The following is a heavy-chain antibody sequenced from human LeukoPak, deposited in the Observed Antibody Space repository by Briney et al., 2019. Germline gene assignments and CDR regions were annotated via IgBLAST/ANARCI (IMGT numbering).Heavy chain of an antibody. CDR2: INHSGST. CDR1: GGSFSGYY. J-gene: IGHJ4*02. Sequence: PSETLSLTCAVYGGSFSGYYWSWIRQPPGKGLEWIGEINHSGSTNYNPSLKSRVIISVDTSKNQFSLRLSSVTAADTTTYYCAHSNDYGGPFDFWGQGTLVTVSS. CDR3: AHSNDYGGPFDF. D-gene: IGHD4-23*01. V-gene: IGHV4-34*01.